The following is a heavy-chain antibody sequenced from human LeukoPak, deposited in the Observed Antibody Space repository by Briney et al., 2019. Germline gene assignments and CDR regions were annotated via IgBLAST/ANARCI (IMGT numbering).Heavy chain of an antibody. Sequence: PGGSLRLSCAASGFTFSSYAMHWVRQAPGKGLEWVAVIWYDGSNKYYADSVKGRFTISRDNSKNTLYLQMNSLRAEDTAVYYCARDQWYYYGSGSLNYWGQGTLVTVSS. CDR3: ARDQWYYYGSGSLNY. V-gene: IGHV3-33*08. D-gene: IGHD3-10*01. J-gene: IGHJ4*02. CDR1: GFTFSSYA. CDR2: IWYDGSNK.